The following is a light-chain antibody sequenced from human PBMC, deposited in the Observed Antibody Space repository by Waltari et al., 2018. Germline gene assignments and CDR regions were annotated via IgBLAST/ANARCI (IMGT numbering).Light chain of an antibody. CDR1: QSLLYSNGYNY. Sequence: DIVMTQSPLSLPVTPGEPASISCRSSQSLLYSNGYNYLDWYLQKPGQSPQLLIYLGSNRASGVPDRFSGSGSGTDFTLKISRVEAEDVGVYYCMQSLQTSWTCGQGTKVEIK. CDR3: MQSLQTSWT. CDR2: LGS. V-gene: IGKV2-28*01. J-gene: IGKJ1*01.